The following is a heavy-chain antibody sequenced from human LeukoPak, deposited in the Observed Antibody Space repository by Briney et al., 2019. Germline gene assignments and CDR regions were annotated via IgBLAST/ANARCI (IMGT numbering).Heavy chain of an antibody. J-gene: IGHJ4*02. CDR3: AREDGGNSGYYFDY. CDR1: GYTFTSYG. Sequence: ASVKVSCKASGYTFTSYGISWVRQAPGQGLEWMGWISAYNGNTNYAQKLQGRVTMTTDTSTSTAYVELRSLRSDDTAVYYCAREDGGNSGYYFDYWGQGTLVTVSS. D-gene: IGHD4-23*01. V-gene: IGHV1-18*01. CDR2: ISAYNGNT.